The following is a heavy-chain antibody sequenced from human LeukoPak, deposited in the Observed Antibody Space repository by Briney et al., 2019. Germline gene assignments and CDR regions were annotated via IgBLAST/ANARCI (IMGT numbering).Heavy chain of an antibody. D-gene: IGHD6-13*01. Sequence: GRSLRLSCAASGFTFDDYAMHWVRQGPGEGLEWVAGIKWNSASTGYADSVKGRFTISRDNAKNSLYLQMNSLRPEDTALYYCVKDRNIAAAGKYGMDVWGRGTSVNVSS. CDR1: GFTFDDYA. CDR2: IKWNSAST. V-gene: IGHV3-9*01. J-gene: IGHJ6*02. CDR3: VKDRNIAAAGKYGMDV.